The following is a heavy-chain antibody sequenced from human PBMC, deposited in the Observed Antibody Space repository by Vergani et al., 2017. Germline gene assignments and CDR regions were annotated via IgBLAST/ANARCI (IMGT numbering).Heavy chain of an antibody. D-gene: IGHD6-13*01. V-gene: IGHV3-21*01. Sequence: VQLVESGGGVVQPGRSLRLSCAASGFTFSSYGMHWVRQAPGKGLEWVSSISSSSSYIYYADSVKGRFTISRDNAKNSLYLQMNSLRAEDTAVYYCARRYGGSWTPEGMDVWGQGTTVTVSS. CDR1: GFTFSSYG. CDR2: ISSSSSYI. J-gene: IGHJ6*02. CDR3: ARRYGGSWTPEGMDV.